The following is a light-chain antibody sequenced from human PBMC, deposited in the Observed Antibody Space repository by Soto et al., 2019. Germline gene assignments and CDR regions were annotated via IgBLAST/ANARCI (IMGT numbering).Light chain of an antibody. CDR3: QQFSSYPLT. CDR2: DAS. V-gene: IGKV3-20*01. J-gene: IGKJ4*01. CDR1: QTVRNNY. Sequence: EFVLTQSPGTLSLSPGERATLSCRASQTVRNNYLAWYQQKPGQAPRLLIYDASSRATGIPDRFSGGGSGTEFTPTISRLEPEDFAVYYCQQFSSYPLTFGGGTKVDIK.